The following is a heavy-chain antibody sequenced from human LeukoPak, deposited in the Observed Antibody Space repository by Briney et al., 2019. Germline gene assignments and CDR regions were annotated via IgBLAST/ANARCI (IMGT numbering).Heavy chain of an antibody. CDR1: GFTFSSYS. Sequence: GRSLRLSCAASGFTFSSYSMNWVRQAPGKGLEWVSYISSSSSTIYYADSVKGRFTISRDNTKNSLYLQMNSLRAEDTAVYYCARTIYGSGSYVDYWGQGTLVTVSS. CDR2: ISSSSSTI. D-gene: IGHD3-10*01. V-gene: IGHV3-48*01. CDR3: ARTIYGSGSYVDY. J-gene: IGHJ4*02.